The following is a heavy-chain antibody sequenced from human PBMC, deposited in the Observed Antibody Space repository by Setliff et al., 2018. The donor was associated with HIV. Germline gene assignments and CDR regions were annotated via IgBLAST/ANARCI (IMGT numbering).Heavy chain of an antibody. D-gene: IGHD2-15*01. CDR3: VVYFGGNGGRGL. Sequence: PSETLSLTCTVSGGSIRSGSYYWTWIRQPAGRGLEWIGTTPYSGSTNYNPSLRSRVTISLDTSTNQFSLRLNSVTAADTAHYFCVVYFGGNGGRGLWGQGTLVTVSS. J-gene: IGHJ4*02. CDR1: GGSIRSGSYY. CDR2: TPYSGST. V-gene: IGHV4-61*10.